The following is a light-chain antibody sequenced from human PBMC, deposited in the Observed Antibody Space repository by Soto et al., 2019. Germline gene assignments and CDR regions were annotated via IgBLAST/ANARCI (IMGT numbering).Light chain of an antibody. CDR1: NIGSKS. CDR2: DDS. V-gene: IGLV3-21*02. Sequence: SYELTQPPSVSVAPGQTARITCGGNNIGSKSVHWYQQKPGQAPVLVVYDDSDRPSGTPERFSGSNSGNTATLTISRVAAGDEADYYCQVWDSSSDHVVFGGGTKVTVL. J-gene: IGLJ2*01. CDR3: QVWDSSSDHVV.